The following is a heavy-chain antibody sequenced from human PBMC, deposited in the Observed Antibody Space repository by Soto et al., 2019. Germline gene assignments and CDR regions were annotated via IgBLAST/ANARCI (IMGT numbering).Heavy chain of an antibody. CDR1: GFTFSGYA. J-gene: IGHJ4*02. V-gene: IGHV3-23*01. CDR3: AKLGIVGATRYYFDY. CDR2: ISGSGGST. Sequence: PGGSLRLSCAASGFTFSGYAMSWVRQSPGKGLEWVSAISGSGGSTYYADSVKGRFTISRDNSKNTLYLQMNSLRAEDTAVYYCAKLGIVGATRYYFDYWGQGTLVTVSS. D-gene: IGHD1-26*01.